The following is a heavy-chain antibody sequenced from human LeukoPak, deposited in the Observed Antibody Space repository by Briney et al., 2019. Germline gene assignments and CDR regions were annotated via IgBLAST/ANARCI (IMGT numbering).Heavy chain of an antibody. Sequence: GGSLRLSCAASRFTFSGYAVSWVRQAPGKGLEWVSAISGSGGSTYYADSVKGRFTISRDNSKNTLYLQMNSLRAEDTAVYYCAKLGAYDFWTQFDYWGQGTLVTVSS. CDR2: ISGSGGST. CDR1: RFTFSGYA. J-gene: IGHJ4*02. V-gene: IGHV3-23*01. CDR3: AKLGAYDFWTQFDY. D-gene: IGHD3-3*01.